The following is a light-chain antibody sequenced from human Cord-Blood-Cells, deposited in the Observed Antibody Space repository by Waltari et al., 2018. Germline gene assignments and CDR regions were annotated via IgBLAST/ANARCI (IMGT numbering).Light chain of an antibody. CDR1: QSISSW. V-gene: IGKV1-5*03. CDR3: QQYNSYWT. Sequence: IQITQSPSPLSASVGDRATITCRASQSISSWLAWYQQKPGKAPKLLIYKASSLESGVPSRFSGSGSGTEFTLTISSLQPDDFATYYCQQYNSYWTFGQGTKVEIK. CDR2: KAS. J-gene: IGKJ1*01.